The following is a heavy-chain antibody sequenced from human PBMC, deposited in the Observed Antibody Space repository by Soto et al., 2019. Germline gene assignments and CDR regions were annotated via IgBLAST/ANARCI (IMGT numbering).Heavy chain of an antibody. V-gene: IGHV3-23*01. J-gene: IGHJ1*01. D-gene: IGHD3-16*02. CDR2: ISGNKMTT. CDR1: GFSFSEYG. Sequence: EIQLLESGGGLAQPGGSLRLSCVASGFSFSEYGMSWVRQTPQKTLEWVASISGNKMTTFYPDSVQGRFFISRDNSDNTLHLQMNSLRDDDTAIYYCAKRRLNTITSLSDWWGQGVQVTVSS. CDR3: AKRRLNTITSLSDW.